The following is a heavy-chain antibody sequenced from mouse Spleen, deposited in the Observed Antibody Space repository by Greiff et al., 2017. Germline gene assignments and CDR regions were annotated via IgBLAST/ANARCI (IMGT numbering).Heavy chain of an antibody. CDR2: IDPENGDT. D-gene: IGHD2-4*01. Sequence: EVKLEESGAELVRSGASVKLSCTASGFNIKDYYMHWVKQRPEQGLEWIGWIDPENGDTEYAPKFQGKATMTADTSSNTAYLQLSSLTSEDTAVYYCNAGTMITTFDYWGQGTTLTVSS. V-gene: IGHV14-4*02. J-gene: IGHJ2*01. CDR3: NAGTMITTFDY. CDR1: GFNIKDYY.